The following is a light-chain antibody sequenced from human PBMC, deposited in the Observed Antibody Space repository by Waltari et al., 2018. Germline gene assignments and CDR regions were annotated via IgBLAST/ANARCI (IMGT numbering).Light chain of an antibody. Sequence: DIQMTQSPSTLSASVGDRFTITCLVSQSISNWLAWYQQKPGKAPKLLIYKASTLESGVPSRFSGSGSGTEFTLTISSLQPDDFATYYCQQYNSYSLLTFGGGTKVEIK. CDR3: QQYNSYSLLT. CDR1: QSISNW. J-gene: IGKJ4*01. V-gene: IGKV1-5*03. CDR2: KAS.